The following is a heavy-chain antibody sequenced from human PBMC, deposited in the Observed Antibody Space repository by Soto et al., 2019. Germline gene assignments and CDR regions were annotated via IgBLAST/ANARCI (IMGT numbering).Heavy chain of an antibody. CDR1: GYTFRNYP. J-gene: IGHJ4*02. D-gene: IGHD3-3*01. Sequence: ASVKVSCKASGYTFRNYPLHWVRQAPGQRLEWMGWVNTDNGDTKYSQNFHGRVTITRETSATTAYMELSSLRSADTAVYYCARGRGSSIFGVARHYFDYWGQGALVTVSS. CDR3: ARGRGSSIFGVARHYFDY. CDR2: VNTDNGDT. V-gene: IGHV1-3*04.